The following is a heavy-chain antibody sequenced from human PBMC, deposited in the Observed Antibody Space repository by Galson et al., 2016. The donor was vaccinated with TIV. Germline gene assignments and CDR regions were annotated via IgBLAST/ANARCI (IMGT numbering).Heavy chain of an antibody. CDR1: GFTFDDYG. V-gene: IGHV3-9*01. CDR3: VKDSRIGAMLMGYGLDV. CDR2: ISSNSVYL. J-gene: IGHJ6*02. D-gene: IGHD2-8*01. Sequence: SLRLSCAASGFTFDDYGMHWVRQVLGKGLEWVSGISSNSVYLGYADSVKGRFTISRDNAKNSLYLQINSLRTEDTALYYCVKDSRIGAMLMGYGLDVWGQGTTVTVSS.